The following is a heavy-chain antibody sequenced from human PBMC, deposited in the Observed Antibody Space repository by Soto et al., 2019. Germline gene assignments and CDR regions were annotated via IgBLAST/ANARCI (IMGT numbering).Heavy chain of an antibody. CDR3: ARESADAGNPLAFDY. Sequence: QVLLVQSGTEVKKPGSSVKVSCKASGDTFDGYAISWVRQAPGRGLEWVGGIIPFFGTSHYSQKFQGRVTITADESTSTAYMELSGLTSEDSAIYYCARESADAGNPLAFDYWGQGTLVTVSS. CDR1: GDTFDGYA. CDR2: IIPFFGTS. V-gene: IGHV1-69*01. D-gene: IGHD1-1*01. J-gene: IGHJ4*02.